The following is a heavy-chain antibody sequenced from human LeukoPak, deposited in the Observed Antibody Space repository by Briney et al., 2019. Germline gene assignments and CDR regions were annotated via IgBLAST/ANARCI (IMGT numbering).Heavy chain of an antibody. Sequence: PSQTLSLTCTVSGGSISSGGNFWSWIRQRPGKGLEWIGFIYYSGTTYSNPSLKSRVAISADTSKNEFSLKLNSLTAADTAVYYCASRRYYDFWSGDNWFDPWGQGTLVTVSS. CDR3: ASRRYYDFWSGDNWFDP. CDR2: IYYSGTT. CDR1: GGSISSGGNF. J-gene: IGHJ5*02. V-gene: IGHV4-31*03. D-gene: IGHD3-3*01.